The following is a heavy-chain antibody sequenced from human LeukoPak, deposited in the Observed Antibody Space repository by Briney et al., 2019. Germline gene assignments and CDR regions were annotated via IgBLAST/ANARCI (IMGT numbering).Heavy chain of an antibody. Sequence: GGSLRLSCAASGFTFSSYTMNWVRQAPGKGLEWVAVISYDGSNKYYADSVKGRFTISRDNSKNTLYLQMNSLRAEDTAVYYCARDSIVVVPAAISYYFDYWGQGTLVTVSS. J-gene: IGHJ4*02. CDR2: ISYDGSNK. CDR1: GFTFSSYT. CDR3: ARDSIVVVPAAISYYFDY. V-gene: IGHV3-30-3*01. D-gene: IGHD2-2*01.